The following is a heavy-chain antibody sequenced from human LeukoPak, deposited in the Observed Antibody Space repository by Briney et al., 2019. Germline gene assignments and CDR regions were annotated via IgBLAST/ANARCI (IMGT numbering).Heavy chain of an antibody. J-gene: IGHJ4*02. V-gene: IGHV4-4*07. CDR2: IPSSGST. CDR1: GDSITYFY. Sequence: SETLSLTCSVSGDSITYFYWSWIRQAAGKGLEWIGRIPSSGSTDYNASLKSRVTMSVDTSKNQLSLKVISVTAADTAVYYCARSKGDYWGQGTLVTVSS. CDR3: ARSKGDY.